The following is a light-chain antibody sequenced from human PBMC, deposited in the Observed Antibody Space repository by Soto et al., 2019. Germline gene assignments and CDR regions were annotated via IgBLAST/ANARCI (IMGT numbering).Light chain of an antibody. J-gene: IGKJ5*01. CDR2: GAS. CDR1: QSVSSN. CDR3: QQRSNWIT. Sequence: EIVMTQSPATLSVSPVEIATLSCRASQSVSSNLAWYQQKPGQAPRLLIYGASTRATGTPARFSGSGSGTEFTLTISSLQSEDFAVYYCQQRSNWITFGQGTRLEIK. V-gene: IGKV3-15*01.